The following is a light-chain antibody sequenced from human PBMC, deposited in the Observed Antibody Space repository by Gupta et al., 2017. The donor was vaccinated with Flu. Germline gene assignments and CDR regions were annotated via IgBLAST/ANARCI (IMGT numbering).Light chain of an antibody. J-gene: IGKJ3*01. CDR3: QQYNKWPLT. CDR2: GAS. V-gene: IGKV3-15*01. Sequence: EIVMTQSPDTLSVSLGERATLSCRASQSVGSNLAWNQQKPGQAPRLLIYGASTRATGAPARLSGSGSGTECALSISSLQAEDFAVYDCQQYNKWPLTFGPGTTVAFK. CDR1: QSVGSN.